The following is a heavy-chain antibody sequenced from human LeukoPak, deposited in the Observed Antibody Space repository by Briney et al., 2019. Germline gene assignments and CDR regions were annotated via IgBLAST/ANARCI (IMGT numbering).Heavy chain of an antibody. V-gene: IGHV3-66*01. Sequence: GGSLRLSCAASEFSVGSNYMTWVRQAPGKGLEWVSLIYSGGSTYYADSMKGRFTISRDNSKNTLYLQMNSLRAEDTAVYYCARLGATFDYWGQGTLVTVSS. CDR3: ARLGATFDY. J-gene: IGHJ4*02. D-gene: IGHD1-26*01. CDR2: IYSGGST. CDR1: EFSVGSNY.